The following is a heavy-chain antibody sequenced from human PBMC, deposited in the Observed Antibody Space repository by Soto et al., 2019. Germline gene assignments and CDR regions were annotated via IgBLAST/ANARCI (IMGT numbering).Heavy chain of an antibody. V-gene: IGHV3-33*01. J-gene: IGHJ6*02. CDR1: GFTFSSYG. CDR2: IWYDGSNK. CDR3: ARTSRHFYYGMDV. D-gene: IGHD6-6*01. Sequence: QVQLVESGGGVVQPGRSLRLSCAASGFTFSSYGMHWVRQAPGKGLEWVAVIWYDGSNKYYADSVKGRFTISRDNSKNTLYLQMNRLRAEDTAVYYCARTSRHFYYGMDVWGQGTTVTVSS.